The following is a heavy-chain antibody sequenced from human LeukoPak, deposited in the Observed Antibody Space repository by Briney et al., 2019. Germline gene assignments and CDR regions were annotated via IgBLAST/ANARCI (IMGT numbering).Heavy chain of an antibody. D-gene: IGHD5-12*01. CDR1: GGSVSSYY. Sequence: PSETLSLTCTVSGGSVSSYYWSWIRQPAGKGLEWIGRIYTSGSTNYNPSLKSRVTMSVDTSKNQFSLKLSSVTAADTAVYYCAHSGYSPSFDYWGQGTLVTVSS. CDR2: IYTSGST. V-gene: IGHV4-4*07. CDR3: AHSGYSPSFDY. J-gene: IGHJ4*02.